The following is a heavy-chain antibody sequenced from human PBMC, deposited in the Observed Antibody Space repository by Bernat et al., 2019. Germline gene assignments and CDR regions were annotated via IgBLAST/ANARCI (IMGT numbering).Heavy chain of an antibody. V-gene: IGHV3-21*01. Sequence: EVQLVESGGGLVKPGGSLRLSCAASGFTFSSYSMNWVRQAPGKGLEWVSSISSSSSYIYYADSVKGRFTISRDNAKNSLYLQMNSLRAEDTAVYYCAKLDPNYFDYWGQGTLVTVSS. J-gene: IGHJ4*02. CDR1: GFTFSSYS. CDR2: ISSSSSYI. D-gene: IGHD3-3*02. CDR3: AKLDPNYFDY.